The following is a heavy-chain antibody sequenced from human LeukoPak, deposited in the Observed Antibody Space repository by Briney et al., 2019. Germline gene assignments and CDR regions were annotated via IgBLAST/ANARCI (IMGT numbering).Heavy chain of an antibody. CDR1: GFTVSNNY. CDR3: ARGGNGPFDY. D-gene: IGHD3-16*01. V-gene: IGHV3-53*01. Sequence: PGGSLRLSCVASGFTVSNNYMSWVRQAPGKGLDWVSIIYSGGGTYYADSVKGRFTISRDSSKNTLYLQMNSLRAEDTAVYYCARGGNGPFDYWGQGTLVTVSS. J-gene: IGHJ4*02. CDR2: IYSGGGT.